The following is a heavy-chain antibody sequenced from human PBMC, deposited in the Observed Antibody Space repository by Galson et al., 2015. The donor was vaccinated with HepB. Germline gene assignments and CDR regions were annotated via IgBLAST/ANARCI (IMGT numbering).Heavy chain of an antibody. Sequence: SVKVSCKASGGTFSSYSISWVRQAPGQGLEWMGRIIPILGIANYAQKFQGRVTITADKSTSTAYMELSSLRSEDTAVYYCARVEWAGSYPDWGQGTLVTVSS. V-gene: IGHV1-69*02. CDR1: GGTFSSYS. CDR2: IIPILGIA. CDR3: ARVEWAGSYPD. D-gene: IGHD3-10*01. J-gene: IGHJ4*02.